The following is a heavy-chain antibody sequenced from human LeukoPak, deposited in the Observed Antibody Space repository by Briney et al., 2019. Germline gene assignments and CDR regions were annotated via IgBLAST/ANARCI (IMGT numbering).Heavy chain of an antibody. J-gene: IGHJ4*02. CDR3: ARENYFDY. Sequence: SETLSLTCTVSGGSVSSGSYYWSWIRQPPGKRLEWIGYIYYSGSTNYNPPLKSRVTISVDTSKNQFSLKLSSVTAADTAVYYCARENYFDYWGQGTLVTVSS. V-gene: IGHV4-61*01. CDR2: IYYSGST. CDR1: GGSVSSGSYY.